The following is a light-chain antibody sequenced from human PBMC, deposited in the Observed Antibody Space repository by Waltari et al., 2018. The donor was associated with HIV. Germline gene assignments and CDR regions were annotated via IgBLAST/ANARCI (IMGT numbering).Light chain of an antibody. V-gene: IGLV2-23*02. CDR2: EVT. CDR1: SSDIASYNL. J-gene: IGLJ3*02. CDR3: CSFAGSTSWV. Sequence: QSALTQPASVSGSPGQSITFSCTGTSSDIASYNLVSCYQQHPGKAPWLMIYEVTKRPSGVSYRLSGSKSGNTASLTISGLQAEDEADYYCCSFAGSTSWVFGGGTKLTVL.